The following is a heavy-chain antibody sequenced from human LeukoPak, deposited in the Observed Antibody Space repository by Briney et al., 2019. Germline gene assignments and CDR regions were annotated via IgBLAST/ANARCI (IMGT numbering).Heavy chain of an antibody. D-gene: IGHD1-1*01. J-gene: IGHJ4*02. CDR2: INPNNGGT. Sequence: GASVKVSCTASGYTFTGYYMHWVRQAPGQGLEWMGWINPNNGGTNYAQKFQGWVTMTRDTSISTAYMELSRLRSDDTAVYYCARGTGTKGRLIYYFDYWGQGTLVTVSS. CDR1: GYTFTGYY. V-gene: IGHV1-2*04. CDR3: ARGTGTKGRLIYYFDY.